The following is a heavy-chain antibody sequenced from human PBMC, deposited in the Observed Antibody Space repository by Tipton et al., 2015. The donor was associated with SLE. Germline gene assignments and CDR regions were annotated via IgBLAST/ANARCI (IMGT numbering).Heavy chain of an antibody. Sequence: GSLRLSCAASGFTFDDYGMSWVRQAPGKGLVWVSEIDPDGSRTNYADYVEGRFTISRDNAKNTLSLQMNSLRVDDTGVYYCASLSAPSDYWGQGTLVTVSS. J-gene: IGHJ4*02. V-gene: IGHV3-74*01. CDR2: IDPDGSRT. CDR1: GFTFDDYG. CDR3: ASLSAPSDY.